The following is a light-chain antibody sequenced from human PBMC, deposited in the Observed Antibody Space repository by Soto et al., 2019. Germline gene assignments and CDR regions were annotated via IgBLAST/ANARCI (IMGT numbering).Light chain of an antibody. CDR2: GNS. Sequence: QSVLTQPPSVSGAPGQRVTISCTGSSSNIGSGYDVHWYQQLPGTAPKLLIYGNSNRPSGVPDRFSGSKSGTSASLAITGVQAEDEADYCCQSYDSSLSGVGFGGGTKLTVL. V-gene: IGLV1-40*01. CDR1: SSNIGSGYD. J-gene: IGLJ2*01. CDR3: QSYDSSLSGVG.